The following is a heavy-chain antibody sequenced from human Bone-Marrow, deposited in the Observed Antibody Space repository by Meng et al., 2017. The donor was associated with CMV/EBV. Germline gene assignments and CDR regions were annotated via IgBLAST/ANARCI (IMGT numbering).Heavy chain of an antibody. J-gene: IGHJ4*02. CDR1: GFTFSSYS. CDR2: ISSSSSYI. D-gene: IGHD4-17*01. V-gene: IGHV3-21*01. CDR3: ARASTYGGFDY. Sequence: GESLKISCAASGFTFSSYSMNWVRQAPGKGLEWVSSISSSSSYIYYADSVKGRFTISRDNAKNSLYLQMNSLRAEETAVYYCARASTYGGFDYWGQGTLVTVSS.